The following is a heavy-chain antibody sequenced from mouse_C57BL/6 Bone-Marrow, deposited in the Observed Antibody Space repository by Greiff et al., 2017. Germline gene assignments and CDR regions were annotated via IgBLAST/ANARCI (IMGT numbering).Heavy chain of an antibody. D-gene: IGHD1-2*01. Sequence: EVKLVESGGDLVKPGGSLKLSCAASGFTFSSYGMSWVRQTPDKRLEWVATISSGGSYTYYPDSVQGRFTISREHAKNTLYLQMSSLESEDTAMFYCAGYSRRDRYFDVWGTGTTVTVAS. CDR3: AGYSRRDRYFDV. CDR2: ISSGGSYT. V-gene: IGHV5-6*01. CDR1: GFTFSSYG. J-gene: IGHJ1*03.